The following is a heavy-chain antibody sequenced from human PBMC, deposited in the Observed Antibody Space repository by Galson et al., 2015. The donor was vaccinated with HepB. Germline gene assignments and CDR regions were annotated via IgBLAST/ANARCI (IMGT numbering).Heavy chain of an antibody. V-gene: IGHV1-69*13. J-gene: IGHJ6*02. CDR2: IIPIFGTA. CDR1: GGTFSSYA. Sequence: VKVSCKASGGTFSSYAISWVRQAPGQGLEWMGGIIPIFGTANYAQKFQGRVTITADESTSTAYMELSSLRAEDTAVYYCASNSYYYGSGSYLPYYYYGMDVWGQGTTVTVSS. CDR3: ASNSYYYGSGSYLPYYYYGMDV. D-gene: IGHD3-10*01.